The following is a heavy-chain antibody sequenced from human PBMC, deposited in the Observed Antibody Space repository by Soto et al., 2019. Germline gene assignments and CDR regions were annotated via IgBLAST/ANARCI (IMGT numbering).Heavy chain of an antibody. J-gene: IGHJ5*02. CDR3: ARQKSQQQLPTNWFDP. Sequence: QLLESGPGLVKPSETLSLTCTVSGGSISSSSYYWGWIRQPPGKGLEWIGSIYYSGSTYYNPSLKSRVTISVDTSKNQFSLKLSSVTAADTAVYYCARQKSQQQLPTNWFDPWGQGTLVTVSS. CDR1: GGSISSSSYY. CDR2: IYYSGST. D-gene: IGHD6-13*01. V-gene: IGHV4-39*01.